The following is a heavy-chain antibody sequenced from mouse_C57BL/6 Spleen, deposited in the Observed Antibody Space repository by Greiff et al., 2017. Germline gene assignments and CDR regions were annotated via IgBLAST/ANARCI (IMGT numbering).Heavy chain of an antibody. D-gene: IGHD2-2*01. CDR2: IDPEDGDT. CDR3: TTDLLWLRRGFDY. CDR1: GFNIKDYY. V-gene: IGHV14-1*01. J-gene: IGHJ2*01. Sequence: EVQLQQSGAELVRPGASVKLSCTASGFNIKDYYMHWVKQRPEQGLEWIGRIDPEDGDTDYAPKFQGKATMTADTSSNTAYLQLSSLTSEDTAFYYCTTDLLWLRRGFDYWGQGTTLTVSS.